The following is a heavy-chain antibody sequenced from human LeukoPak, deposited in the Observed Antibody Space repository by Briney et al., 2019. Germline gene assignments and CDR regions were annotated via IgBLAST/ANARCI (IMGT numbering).Heavy chain of an antibody. D-gene: IGHD6-13*01. V-gene: IGHV3-13*01. Sequence: TGGSLRLSCAASGFTFSSYDIHWVRHATGKGLEWVSGIGTAGEIYYPGSVKGRFTISRENAKNSLYLQMNSLRAGDTAVYCCARAAYSSTWYSRYFDLWGRGTLVTVSS. CDR1: GFTFSSYD. CDR3: ARAAYSSTWYSRYFDL. J-gene: IGHJ2*01. CDR2: IGTAGEI.